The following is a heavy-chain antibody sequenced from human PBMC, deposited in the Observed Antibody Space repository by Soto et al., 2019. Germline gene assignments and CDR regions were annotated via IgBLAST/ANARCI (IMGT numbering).Heavy chain of an antibody. CDR2: IYSGGST. CDR1: GFTVRSNY. D-gene: IGHD3-3*01. CDR3: ARDRITIFGVVRGDYYGMDV. J-gene: IGHJ6*02. Sequence: GGSLRLSCAASGFTVRSNYMSWVRQAPGKGLEWVSVIYSGGSTYYADSVKGRFTISRDNSKNTLYLQMNSLRAEDTAVYYCARDRITIFGVVRGDYYGMDVWGQGTTVTVSS. V-gene: IGHV3-53*01.